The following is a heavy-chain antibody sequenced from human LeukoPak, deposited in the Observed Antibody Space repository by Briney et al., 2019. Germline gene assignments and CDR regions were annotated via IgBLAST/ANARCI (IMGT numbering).Heavy chain of an antibody. J-gene: IGHJ4*02. CDR3: AGHQDNWNYSFDY. CDR1: GGSISSSSYY. Sequence: PSETLSLTCTVSGGSISSSSYYWGWIRQPPGKGLEWIGSIYYSGSTYYNPSLKSRVTISVDTSKNQFSLKLSSVTAADTAVYYCAGHQDNWNYSFDYWGQGTLVTVSS. CDR2: IYYSGST. V-gene: IGHV4-39*01. D-gene: IGHD1-7*01.